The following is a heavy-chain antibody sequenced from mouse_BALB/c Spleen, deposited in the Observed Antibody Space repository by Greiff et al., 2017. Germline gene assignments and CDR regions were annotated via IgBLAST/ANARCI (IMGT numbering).Heavy chain of an antibody. J-gene: IGHJ3*01. CDR3: ARDRGITTAWFAY. CDR1: GFTFSDYY. D-gene: IGHD2-4*01. Sequence: EVQLVESGGGLVKPGGSLKLSCAASGFTFSDYYMYWVRQTPEKRLEWVATISDGGSYTYYPDSVKGRFTISRDNAKNNLYLQMSSLKSEDTAMYYCARDRGITTAWFAYWGQGTLVTVSA. CDR2: ISDGGSYT. V-gene: IGHV5-4*02.